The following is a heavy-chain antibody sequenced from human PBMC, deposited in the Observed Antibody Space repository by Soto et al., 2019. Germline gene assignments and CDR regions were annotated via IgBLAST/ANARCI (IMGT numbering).Heavy chain of an antibody. V-gene: IGHV1-8*01. CDR3: ARGRRYCTNGVCLGYYFDY. Sequence: GASVKVSCKASGYTFTSYDINWVRQATGQGLEWMGWMNPNSGNTGYAQKFQGRVTMTRNTSISTAYMELSSLRSEDTAVYYCARGRRYCTNGVCLGYYFDYWGQGTLVTVPQ. CDR2: MNPNSGNT. CDR1: GYTFTSYD. D-gene: IGHD2-8*01. J-gene: IGHJ4*02.